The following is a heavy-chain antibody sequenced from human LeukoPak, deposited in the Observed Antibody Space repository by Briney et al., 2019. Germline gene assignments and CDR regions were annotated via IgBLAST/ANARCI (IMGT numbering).Heavy chain of an antibody. CDR2: INHSGST. D-gene: IGHD2/OR15-2a*01. Sequence: SETLSLTCAVYGGSFSGYYWSWIRQPPGKGLEWIGEINHSGSTNYNPSLKSRVTISVDTSKNQFSLKLSSVTAADTAVYYCARHHLSIGDPRFDYWGQGTLVTVSS. CDR3: ARHHLSIGDPRFDY. J-gene: IGHJ4*02. CDR1: GGSFSGYY. V-gene: IGHV4-34*01.